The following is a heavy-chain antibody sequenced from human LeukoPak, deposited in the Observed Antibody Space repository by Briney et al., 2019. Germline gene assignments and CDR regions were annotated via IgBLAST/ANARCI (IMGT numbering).Heavy chain of an antibody. J-gene: IGHJ4*02. CDR1: GFTFSSYG. V-gene: IGHV3-30*02. D-gene: IGHD3-9*01. Sequence: SGGSLRLSCAASGFTFSSYGMHWVRQAPGKGLEWVAFIRFDGSNKYYADSVKGRFTISRDNSKNTLYLQMKSLRAEDTAVYYCARTYYDILTGYNPYFDYWGQGILVTVSS. CDR3: ARTYYDILTGYNPYFDY. CDR2: IRFDGSNK.